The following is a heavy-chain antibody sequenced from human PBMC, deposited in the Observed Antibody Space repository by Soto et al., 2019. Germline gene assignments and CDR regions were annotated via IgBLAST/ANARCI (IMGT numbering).Heavy chain of an antibody. CDR2: IIPINGIT. V-gene: IGHV1-69*08. CDR1: GGTFSRYT. J-gene: IGHJ5*02. CDR3: ARDHPNWFDP. Sequence: QVQLVQSGAEMKKPGSSVRVSCKASGGTFSRYTVSWLRQAPGQGPEGMGRIIPINGITNYAQKFQGRVTISADKSTGTAYMELRSLSSEDTAVYYCARDHPNWFDPWGQGTLVTVSS.